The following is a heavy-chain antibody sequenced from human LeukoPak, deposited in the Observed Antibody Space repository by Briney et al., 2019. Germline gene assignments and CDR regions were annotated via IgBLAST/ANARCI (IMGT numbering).Heavy chain of an antibody. V-gene: IGHV3-9*01. Sequence: GRSLRLSCAASGFTFDDYAMHWVRQAPGKGLEWVSGISWNSGSIGYADSVKGRFTISRDNAKNSLYLQMNSLRAEDTAVYYCARRGKEYSSSWAFDSWGQGTLVTVSS. CDR2: ISWNSGSI. CDR3: ARRGKEYSSSWAFDS. J-gene: IGHJ4*02. D-gene: IGHD6-6*01. CDR1: GFTFDDYA.